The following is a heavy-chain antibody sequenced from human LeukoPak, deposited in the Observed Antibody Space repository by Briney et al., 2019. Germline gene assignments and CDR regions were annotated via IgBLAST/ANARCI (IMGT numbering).Heavy chain of an antibody. CDR3: ASGYSSSWYLVGY. D-gene: IGHD6-13*01. V-gene: IGHV4-59*01. CDR2: IYYSGST. Sequence: PSETLSLTCTVSGGSISSYYWSWIRQPPGKGLEWIGYIYYSGSTNYNPSLKGRVTISVDTSKNQFSLKLSSVTAADTAVYYCASGYSSSWYLVGYWGQGTLVTVSS. J-gene: IGHJ4*02. CDR1: GGSISSYY.